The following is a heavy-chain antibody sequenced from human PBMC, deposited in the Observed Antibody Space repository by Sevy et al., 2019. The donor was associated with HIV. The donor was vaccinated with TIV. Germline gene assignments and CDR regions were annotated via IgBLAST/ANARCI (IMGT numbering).Heavy chain of an antibody. CDR2: FRFDGTIK. D-gene: IGHD2-2*01. J-gene: IGHJ6*02. V-gene: IGHV3-30*02. CDR3: AKVLHIVVVPAAIDYYYGMDV. CDR1: GVTFSTYW. Sequence: GSLRLFCAASGVTFSTYWMHLVRQAPGRGLEVVAFFRFDGTIKYHSESVKGRFTISRDNSKNTLYLQMNSLKTEDTAVYFCAKVLHIVVVPAAIDYYYGMDVWGQGTTVTVSS.